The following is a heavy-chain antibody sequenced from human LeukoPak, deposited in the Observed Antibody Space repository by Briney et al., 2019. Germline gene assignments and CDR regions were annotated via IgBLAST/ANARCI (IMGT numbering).Heavy chain of an antibody. J-gene: IGHJ5*02. D-gene: IGHD3-3*01. CDR2: ISAYNGNT. Sequence: ASVKVSCKASGYTFTSYGISWVRQAPGQGLEWMGWISAYNGNTNYAHQLQGRVTMTTDTTTSTAYMELRSLRSDDTAVYYCARITYDFWSGYYMPDDPWGQGTLVTVSS. CDR1: GYTFTSYG. V-gene: IGHV1-18*01. CDR3: ARITYDFWSGYYMPDDP.